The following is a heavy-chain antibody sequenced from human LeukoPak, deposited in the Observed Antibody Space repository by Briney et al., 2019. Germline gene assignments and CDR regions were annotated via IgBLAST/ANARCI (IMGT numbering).Heavy chain of an antibody. CDR1: GFTFSSYA. J-gene: IGHJ4*02. Sequence: GGSLRLSCGASGFTFSSYAMHWVRQAPGKGLEYVSAISSNGGSTYYANSVKGRFTISRDNSKNTLYLQMGSLRAEDMAVYYCASRYYYGSGFDYWGQGTLVTVSS. CDR3: ASRYYYGSGFDY. V-gene: IGHV3-64*01. D-gene: IGHD3-10*01. CDR2: ISSNGGST.